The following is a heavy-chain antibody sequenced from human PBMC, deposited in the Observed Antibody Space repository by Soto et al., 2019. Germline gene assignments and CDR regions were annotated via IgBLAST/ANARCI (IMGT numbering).Heavy chain of an antibody. D-gene: IGHD3-3*01. J-gene: IGHJ6*02. CDR2: IYYSGST. CDR3: ARGIGRFLESYV. CDR1: GGSVSSGVFY. Sequence: TSDTLSLTCTFSGGSVSSGVFYWSWISQPPGKGLEWIGYIYYSGSTYYNPSLKSRVTISVDTSKNQFSLKLSSVTAADTAVYYCARGIGRFLESYVWGQGTTVTVSS. V-gene: IGHV4-30-4*02.